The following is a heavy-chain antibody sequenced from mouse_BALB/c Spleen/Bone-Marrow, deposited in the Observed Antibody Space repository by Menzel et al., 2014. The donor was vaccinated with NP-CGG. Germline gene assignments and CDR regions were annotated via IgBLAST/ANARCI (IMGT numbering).Heavy chain of an antibody. V-gene: IGHV7-3*02. CDR3: ARDDDSPLDY. CDR2: IRNKANGYTT. J-gene: IGHJ3*01. CDR1: GFTFTDYY. Sequence: EVQRVESGGGLVQPGGSLRLSCATSGFTFTDYYMSWVRQPPGKALEWLGFIRNKANGYTTEYSASVKGRFTISRDNSQGILYLQMNTLRAEDSATYYCARDDDSPLDYWGQGTLVTASA. D-gene: IGHD2-4*01.